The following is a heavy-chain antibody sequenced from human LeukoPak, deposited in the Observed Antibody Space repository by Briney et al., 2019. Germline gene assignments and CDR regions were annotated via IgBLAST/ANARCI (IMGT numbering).Heavy chain of an antibody. J-gene: IGHJ4*02. CDR3: AKTGATGYCCRTSCYTVY. D-gene: IGHD2-2*02. CDR2: INSDGSST. CDR1: EFTFSTYW. V-gene: IGHV3-74*01. Sequence: PGGSLRLSCAASEFTFSTYWMHWVRQAPGKGLVWVSRINSDGSSTNYADSVKGRLTIPRDNAKNTLYLQMNSLRAEDTAVYYCAKTGATGYCCRTSCYTVYWGQGTLVTVSS.